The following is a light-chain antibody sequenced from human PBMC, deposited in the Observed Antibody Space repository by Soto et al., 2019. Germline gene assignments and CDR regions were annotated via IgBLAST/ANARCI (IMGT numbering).Light chain of an antibody. CDR2: DAS. CDR1: QSVSRY. J-gene: IGKJ5*01. CDR3: QQSYSTPIT. V-gene: IGKV3-11*01. Sequence: EIVVTQSPATRSVGPGGRSRLSWRASQSVSRYLAWYQQKPGQAPRLLIYDASNRATGIPARFSGSGSGTDFPLTISSLEPEDFATYHCQQSYSTPITFGHGTRLEIK.